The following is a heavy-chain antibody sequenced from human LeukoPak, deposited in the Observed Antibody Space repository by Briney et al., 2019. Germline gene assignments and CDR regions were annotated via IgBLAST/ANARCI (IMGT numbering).Heavy chain of an antibody. D-gene: IGHD3-22*01. CDR3: ARQGRYYYDSSGYLFDY. V-gene: IGHV4-59*08. J-gene: IGHJ4*02. CDR2: IYYSGST. CDR1: GGSISSYY. Sequence: SETLSLTCTVSGGSISSYYWSWIRQPPGKGLKSIGYIYYSGSTNYNPSLKSRVTISVDTSKNQFSLKLSSVTAADTAVYYCARQGRYYYDSSGYLFDYWGQGTLVTVSS.